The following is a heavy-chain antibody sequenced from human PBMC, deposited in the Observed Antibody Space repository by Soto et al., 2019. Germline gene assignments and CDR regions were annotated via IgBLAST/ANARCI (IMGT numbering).Heavy chain of an antibody. Sequence: ASVKVSCKASGYTFTGYYMHWVRQAPGQGLEWMGWINPNSGGTNYAQKFQGWVTMTRDTSISTAYMELSRLRSDDTAVYYCARDRCSGGSCSSFAFDSWGPGTMVTVSS. V-gene: IGHV1-2*04. CDR3: ARDRCSGGSCSSFAFDS. CDR2: INPNSGGT. J-gene: IGHJ3*02. CDR1: GYTFTGYY. D-gene: IGHD2-15*01.